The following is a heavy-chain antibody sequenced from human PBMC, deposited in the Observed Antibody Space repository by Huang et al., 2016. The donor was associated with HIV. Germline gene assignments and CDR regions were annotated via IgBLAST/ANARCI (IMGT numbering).Heavy chain of an antibody. V-gene: IGHV4-39*01. CDR2: IHHSGTA. D-gene: IGHD2-2*01. CDR3: ARQGGDCTSISCYLSWFDP. CDR1: GGSVSSRNYY. J-gene: IGHJ5*02. Sequence: QLQLQESGPGLVKPSQNLSLTCTVFGGSVSSRNYYGAWVRQTPGKGLEWIGRIHHSGTAYYNRSLKSRVSMIVDKSKNQFSLEVTSATAADSAIYYCARQGGDCTSISCYLSWFDPWGQGTLVTVSS.